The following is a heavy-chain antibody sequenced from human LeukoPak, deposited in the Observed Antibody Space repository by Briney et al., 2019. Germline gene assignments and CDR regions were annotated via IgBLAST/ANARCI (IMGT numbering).Heavy chain of an antibody. CDR1: GDSISSGAYY. CDR2: IYYSGST. J-gene: IGHJ4*02. Sequence: SETLSLTCTVSGDSISSGAYYWGWIRQPPGKGLEWIGSIYYSGSTYDNPSPKSRVTISVDTSRNQFSLKLSSVTAADTAVYYCARDVSPNGVVDYWGQGTLVTVSS. V-gene: IGHV4-39*07. D-gene: IGHD2-8*01. CDR3: ARDVSPNGVVDY.